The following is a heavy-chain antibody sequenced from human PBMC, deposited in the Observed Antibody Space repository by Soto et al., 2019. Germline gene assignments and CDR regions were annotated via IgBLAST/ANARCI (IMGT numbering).Heavy chain of an antibody. CDR1: GFTFSSYD. CDR3: ARGKLLYSADGYYYYYGMDV. D-gene: IGHD2-8*01. CDR2: IGTAGDT. V-gene: IGHV3-13*01. Sequence: EVQLVESGGGLVQPGGSLRLSCAASGFTFSSYDMHWVRQATGKGLEWVSAIGTAGDTYYPGSVKGRFTISRENAKNSLYLQMNSLRAGDTAVYYCARGKLLYSADGYYYYYGMDVWGQGTTVTVSS. J-gene: IGHJ6*02.